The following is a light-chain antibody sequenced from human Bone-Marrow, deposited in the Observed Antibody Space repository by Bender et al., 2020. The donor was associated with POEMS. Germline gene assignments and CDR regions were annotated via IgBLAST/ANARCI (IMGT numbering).Light chain of an antibody. V-gene: IGLV2-14*02. CDR2: EAT. CDR3: SSYTSGNTVV. CDR1: SSDVGSYNL. J-gene: IGLJ2*01. Sequence: QSALTQPASVSGSPGQSITISCTGTSSDVGSYNLVSWYQQYPGKAPKLMIYEATQRPSGVSNRFSGSKSGNTASLTISEIQAEDEADYFCSSYTSGNTVVFGGGTTVTVL.